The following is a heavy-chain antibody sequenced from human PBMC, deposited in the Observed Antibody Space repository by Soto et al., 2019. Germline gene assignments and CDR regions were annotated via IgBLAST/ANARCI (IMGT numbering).Heavy chain of an antibody. CDR2: ISPLKGRT. V-gene: IGHV1-18*04. Sequence: QVQLVQSGPDLKRPGASMKVSCKASGYTFTSYGISWVRQAPGQGLEWMAWISPLKGRTQYSQKAQGRVTLSTDTSSNTAYMETTTLRVDDTAVYYCAMDYGDRPEYFKHWGQDTLVTVS. D-gene: IGHD4-17*01. CDR3: AMDYGDRPEYFKH. CDR1: GYTFTSYG. J-gene: IGHJ1*01.